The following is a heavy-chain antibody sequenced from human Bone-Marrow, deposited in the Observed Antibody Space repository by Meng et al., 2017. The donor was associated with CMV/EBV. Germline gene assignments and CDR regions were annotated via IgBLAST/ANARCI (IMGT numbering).Heavy chain of an antibody. J-gene: IGHJ6*02. V-gene: IGHV4-30-4*08. CDR3: ARRSGRYQPNNYYGMDV. D-gene: IGHD3-10*01. CDR1: GGSISSGDYY. CDR2: IYYSGST. Sequence: SETLSLTCTVSGGSISSGDYYWSWIRQPPGKGLEWIGYIYYSGSTNYNPSLKSRVTISVDTSKNQFSLKLSSVTAADTAVYYCARRSGRYQPNNYYGMDVWGQGTTVTFSS.